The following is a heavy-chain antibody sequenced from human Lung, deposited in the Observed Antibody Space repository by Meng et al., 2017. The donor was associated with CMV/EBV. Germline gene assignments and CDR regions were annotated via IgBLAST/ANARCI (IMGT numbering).Heavy chain of an antibody. CDR3: ARGADTPMVLPPDV. CDR1: GFTVSRNY. D-gene: IGHD5-18*01. CDR2: IYGSGTT. J-gene: IGHJ4*02. V-gene: IGHV3-66*02. Sequence: ESLKISCAASGFTVSRNYMGWVRQAPGKGLEWVSVIYGSGTTNYPDFVKGRFTISRDNSRNTVYLQMNSLRAEDTAVYFCARGADTPMVLPPDVWGQGSXVTVSS.